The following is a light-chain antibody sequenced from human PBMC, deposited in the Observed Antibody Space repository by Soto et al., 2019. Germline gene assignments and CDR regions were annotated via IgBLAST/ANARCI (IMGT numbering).Light chain of an antibody. V-gene: IGKV1-6*01. CDR1: QGMRND. CDR2: GAS. CDR3: LQDYNSWT. Sequence: AIQMTQSPSSLSASVGDRVTITCRASQGMRNDLGWYQQKPGKAPKLLIYGASTLQSGVPSRFSGSGSGTDFTLTISSLQPEDFATYYCLQDYNSWTFGQGTKVEIK. J-gene: IGKJ1*01.